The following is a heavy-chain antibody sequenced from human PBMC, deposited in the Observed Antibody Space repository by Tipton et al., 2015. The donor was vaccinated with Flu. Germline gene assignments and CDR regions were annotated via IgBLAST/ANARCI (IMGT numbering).Heavy chain of an antibody. CDR3: ARVWGSPIYYYYYGMEV. J-gene: IGHJ6*02. Sequence: TLSLTCTVSGGSISSSSYYWGWIRQPPGKGLEWIGSIYYSGSTYYNPSLKSRVTISVDTSKNQFSLKLSSVTAADTAVYYCARVWGSPIYYYYYGMEVWGQGP. CDR1: GGSISSSSYY. V-gene: IGHV4-39*07. D-gene: IGHD3-16*01. CDR2: IYYSGST.